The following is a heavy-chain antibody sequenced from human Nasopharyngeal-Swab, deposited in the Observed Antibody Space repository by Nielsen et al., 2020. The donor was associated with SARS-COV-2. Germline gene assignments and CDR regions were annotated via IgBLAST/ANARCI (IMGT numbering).Heavy chain of an antibody. CDR3: ARVAVAELGEGYWFDH. Sequence: GGSRRPSCAASGLTFSYSTMNWARQAPGKGLEWVSSMSGRTSHIYYADSVRGRFTISRDNAENTLYLQMNSLTIEDTAVYFCARVAVAELGEGYWFDHWGQGALVTVSS. D-gene: IGHD6-19*01. CDR2: MSGRTSHI. J-gene: IGHJ5*02. V-gene: IGHV3-21*01. CDR1: GLTFSYST.